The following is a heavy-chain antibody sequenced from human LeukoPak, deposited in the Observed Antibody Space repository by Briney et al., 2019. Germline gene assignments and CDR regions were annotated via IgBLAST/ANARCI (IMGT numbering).Heavy chain of an antibody. V-gene: IGHV1-46*01. CDR3: ARLGYCSSTSCYTKDY. CDR1: GYTFISYY. J-gene: IGHJ4*02. D-gene: IGHD2-2*02. CDR2: INPSGGST. Sequence: ASVKVSCKASGYTFISYYMHWVRQAPGQGLEWMGIINPSGGSTSYAQKLQGRVTMTTDTSTSTAYMELRSLRSDDTAVYYCARLGYCSSTSCYTKDYWGQGTLVTVSS.